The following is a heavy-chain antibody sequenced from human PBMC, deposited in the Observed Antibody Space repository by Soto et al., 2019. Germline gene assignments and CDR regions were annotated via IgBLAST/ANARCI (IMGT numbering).Heavy chain of an antibody. D-gene: IGHD4-17*01. Sequence: EVQLVESGGGLVQPGRSLRLSCAASGFTFDDYAMHWVRQAPGKGLEWVSGISWNSGSIGYADSVKGRVTISRDNAKNSLYLQMNSLRAEDTALYYCAKDYYGDSQAFDYWGQGTLVTVSS. CDR1: GFTFDDYA. CDR2: ISWNSGSI. V-gene: IGHV3-9*01. J-gene: IGHJ4*02. CDR3: AKDYYGDSQAFDY.